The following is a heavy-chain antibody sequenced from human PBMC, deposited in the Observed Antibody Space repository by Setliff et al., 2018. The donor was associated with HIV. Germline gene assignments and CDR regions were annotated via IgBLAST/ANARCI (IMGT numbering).Heavy chain of an antibody. CDR2: INVGGGTK. V-gene: IGHV3-11*01. Sequence: PGGSLRLSCAASGFGFDNLYMAWIRQAPGKGLEWVSYINVGGGTKYYADSVKGRFTISRDNAKNALYLQMNSLRAEDTAVYYCEAQMGYWGQGTLVTVSS. CDR1: GFGFDNLY. J-gene: IGHJ4*02. CDR3: EAQMGY.